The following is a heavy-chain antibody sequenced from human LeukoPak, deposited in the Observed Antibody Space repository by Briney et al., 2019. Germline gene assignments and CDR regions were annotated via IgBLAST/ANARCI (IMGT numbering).Heavy chain of an antibody. CDR3: ARGLDDYSNYVGLDY. V-gene: IGHV1-69*13. D-gene: IGHD4-11*01. CDR2: IIPIFGTA. CDR1: GGAFSSYA. J-gene: IGHJ4*02. Sequence: ASVKVSCKASGGAFSSYAISWVRQAPGQGLEWMGGIIPIFGTANYAQKFQSRVTITADESTSTAYMELSSLRSEDTAVYYCARGLDDYSNYVGLDYWGQGTLVTVSS.